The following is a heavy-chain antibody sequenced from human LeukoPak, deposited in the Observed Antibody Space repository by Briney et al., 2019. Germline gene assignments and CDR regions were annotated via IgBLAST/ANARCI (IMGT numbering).Heavy chain of an antibody. CDR2: IRNDGSDK. J-gene: IGHJ3*02. CDR3: ARYRNSDDAFDI. D-gene: IGHD1-26*01. CDR1: GFTFSSYG. Sequence: PGGSLRLSCEASGFTFSSYGMHWVRQAPGKGLEWVALIRNDGSDKYYADSVKGRFTISRDDSKNTLYLQMNSLRAEDTAVYYCARYRNSDDAFDIWGQGTIVTVSS. V-gene: IGHV3-30*02.